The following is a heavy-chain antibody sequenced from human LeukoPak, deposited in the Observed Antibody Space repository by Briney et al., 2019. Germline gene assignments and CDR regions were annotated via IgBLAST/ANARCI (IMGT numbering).Heavy chain of an antibody. D-gene: IGHD3-22*01. Sequence: SETLSLTCTVSGGSISSYYWSWIRQPAGKGLEWIGRIYTSESTNYNPSLKSRVTMSVDTSKNQFSLKLSSVTAADTAVYYCAREGGGHYYDSSGYYQFDYWGQGTLVTVSS. CDR1: GGSISSYY. V-gene: IGHV4-4*07. J-gene: IGHJ4*02. CDR2: IYTSEST. CDR3: AREGGGHYYDSSGYYQFDY.